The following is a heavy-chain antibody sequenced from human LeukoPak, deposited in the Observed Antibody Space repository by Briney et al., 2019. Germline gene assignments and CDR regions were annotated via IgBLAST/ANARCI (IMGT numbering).Heavy chain of an antibody. V-gene: IGHV3-21*01. CDR3: ARGMMDYDILTGYLYFDY. CDR2: ISSSSSYI. D-gene: IGHD3-9*01. Sequence: KPGGSLRLSCAASGFTFSRYTMNWVRQAPGKGLEWVSSISSSSSYIYYADSVKGRFTISRDNAKNSLYLQMNSLRAEDTAVYYCARGMMDYDILTGYLYFDYWGQETLVTVSS. CDR1: GFTFSRYT. J-gene: IGHJ4*02.